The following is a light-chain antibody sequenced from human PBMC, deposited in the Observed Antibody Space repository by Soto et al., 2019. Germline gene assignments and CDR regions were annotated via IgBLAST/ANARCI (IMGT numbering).Light chain of an antibody. Sequence: EIVLTQSPDTLSLSPGERATLFCRASQSIGSYLVWFQQKPGQAPRLLFYDASKRATDSPARFSGSGSGTDFTLTISSLEPEDFAVYYCQQRSLWPLTFGPGTKVDVK. CDR2: DAS. V-gene: IGKV3-11*01. CDR3: QQRSLWPLT. CDR1: QSIGSY. J-gene: IGKJ3*01.